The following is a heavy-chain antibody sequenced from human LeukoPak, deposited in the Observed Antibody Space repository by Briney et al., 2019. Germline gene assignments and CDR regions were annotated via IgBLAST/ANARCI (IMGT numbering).Heavy chain of an antibody. J-gene: IGHJ4*02. Sequence: PGGSLRLSCAASGFTFSSYAMHWVRQAPGKGLEWVAVISSDGSNKYYADSVKGQFTISRDNSKNTLYLQMNSLRAEDTAVYYCARDSVAPAVHYYFDYWGQGTLVTVSS. V-gene: IGHV3-30*04. D-gene: IGHD2-2*01. CDR3: ARDSVAPAVHYYFDY. CDR2: ISSDGSNK. CDR1: GFTFSSYA.